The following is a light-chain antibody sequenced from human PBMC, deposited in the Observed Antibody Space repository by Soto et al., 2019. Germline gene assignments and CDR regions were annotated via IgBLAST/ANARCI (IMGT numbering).Light chain of an antibody. V-gene: IGKV3-11*01. Sequence: EVVLTQSPATLSLSPGERAILSCRASHNVVYDLAWYQQRPGQAPRLLISDAFNRATGIPARFSGSGSGTDFTLTISSLEPEDFAVYYCQQHNGWPLTFGGGTKVEI. J-gene: IGKJ4*01. CDR3: QQHNGWPLT. CDR1: HNVVYD. CDR2: DAF.